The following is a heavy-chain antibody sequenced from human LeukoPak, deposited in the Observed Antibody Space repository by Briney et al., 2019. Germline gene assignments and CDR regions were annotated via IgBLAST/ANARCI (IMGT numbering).Heavy chain of an antibody. D-gene: IGHD2-15*01. J-gene: IGHJ4*02. V-gene: IGHV3-15*01. CDR2: IKSKTDGGTT. CDR1: GFTFSSYA. Sequence: GGSLRLSCAASGFTFSSYAMSWVRQAPGKGLEWVGRIKSKTDGGTTDYAAPVKGRFTISRDDSKNTLYLQMNSLKTEDTAVYYCTTELVVARWLDYWGQGTLVTVSS. CDR3: TTELVVARWLDY.